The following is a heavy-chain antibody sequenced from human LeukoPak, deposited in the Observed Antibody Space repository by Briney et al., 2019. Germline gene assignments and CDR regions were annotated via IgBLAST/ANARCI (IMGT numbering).Heavy chain of an antibody. CDR3: ARGDVWGSYRWPFDY. J-gene: IGHJ4*02. D-gene: IGHD3-16*02. CDR1: GGSISSYY. Sequence: SETLSLTCTVSGGSISSYYLSWIRQPAGKGLEWIGLIYTSGSTNYNPSLKSRVTMSVDTSKNQFSLKLSSVTAADTAVYYCARGDVWGSYRWPFDYWGQGTLVTVSS. CDR2: IYTSGST. V-gene: IGHV4-4*07.